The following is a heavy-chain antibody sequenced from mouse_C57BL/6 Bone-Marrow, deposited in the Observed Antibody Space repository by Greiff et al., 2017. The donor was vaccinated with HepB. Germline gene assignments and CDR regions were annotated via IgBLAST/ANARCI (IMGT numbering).Heavy chain of an antibody. CDR1: GFTFTDYS. CDR3: VKAVSYGSSYTWFAY. Sequence: EVNLVVESGGGLVQPGASLRLSCAASGFTFTDYSMSWVRQPPGKAPEWLALIRNKANGYTTEYTASVKGRFTISRDNSQNILYLQMNTLRAEDSATYYCVKAVSYGSSYTWFAYWGQGTLVTVSA. V-gene: IGHV7-4*01. CDR2: IRNKANGYTT. J-gene: IGHJ3*01. D-gene: IGHD1-1*01.